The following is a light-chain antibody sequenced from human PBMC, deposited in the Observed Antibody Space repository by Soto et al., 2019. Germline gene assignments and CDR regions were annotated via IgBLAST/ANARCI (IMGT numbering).Light chain of an antibody. CDR1: QGISSA. V-gene: IGKV1-13*02. CDR3: QQFNSYPPST. CDR2: DAS. Sequence: AIQLTQSPSSLSASVGDRVTITCRARQGISSALAWYQQRPGKAPKLLIYDASSLESGVTSRFSGSGSWTDFTLTISSLQPDDFATDYCQQFNSYPPSTFGQGTRLEIK. J-gene: IGKJ5*01.